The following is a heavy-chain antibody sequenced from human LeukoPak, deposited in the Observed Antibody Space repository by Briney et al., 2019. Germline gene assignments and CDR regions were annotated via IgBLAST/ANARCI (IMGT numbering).Heavy chain of an antibody. CDR1: GFTFSSYW. Sequence: GGSLRLSCAASGFTFSSYWMHWVRHAPGKGLVWVSRINSDGSSTSYADSVKGRFTISRDNAKITLYLQMNSLRAEDTAVYYCARDLLDSSGYSFYYYYGMDVWGQGTTVTVSS. CDR3: ARDLLDSSGYSFYYYYGMDV. V-gene: IGHV3-74*01. D-gene: IGHD3-22*01. CDR2: INSDGSST. J-gene: IGHJ6*02.